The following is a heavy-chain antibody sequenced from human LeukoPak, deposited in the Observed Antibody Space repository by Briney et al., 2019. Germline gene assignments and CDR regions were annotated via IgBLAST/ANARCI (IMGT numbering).Heavy chain of an antibody. Sequence: GGSLRLSCSASGFTFSDYAMHWVRQAPGKGLEYVSEISSNGGSTYYADSVKGRFTISRDNSKNTLYLQMSSLRAGDTAVYHCVKDSEMATINAFDIWGQGTMVTVSS. CDR3: VKDSEMATINAFDI. D-gene: IGHD5-24*01. CDR2: ISSNGGST. CDR1: GFTFSDYA. J-gene: IGHJ3*02. V-gene: IGHV3-64D*06.